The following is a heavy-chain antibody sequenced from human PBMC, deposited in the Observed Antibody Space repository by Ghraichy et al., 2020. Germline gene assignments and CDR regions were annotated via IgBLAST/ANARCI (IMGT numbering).Heavy chain of an antibody. J-gene: IGHJ1*01. CDR3: AKESYYYDSSGYPRDTEYFQH. Sequence: GGSLRLSCADSGFTFSSYAMSWVRQAPGKGLEWVSGISGGGGNKYYADSVKGRFTISRDNSKNALYLQMNSLRAEDTAVYYCAKESYYYDSSGYPRDTEYFQHWGQGTLVTVSS. V-gene: IGHV3-23*01. D-gene: IGHD3-22*01. CDR1: GFTFSSYA. CDR2: ISGGGGNK.